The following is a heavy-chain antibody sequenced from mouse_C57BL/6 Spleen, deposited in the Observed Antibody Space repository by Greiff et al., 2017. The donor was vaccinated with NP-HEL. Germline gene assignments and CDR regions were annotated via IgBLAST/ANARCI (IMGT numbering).Heavy chain of an antibody. J-gene: IGHJ3*01. CDR2: ISYDGSN. CDR3: AREGNYEGVAY. Sequence: EVQLQQSGPGLVKPSQSLSLTCSVTGYSITSGYYWNWIRQFPGNKLEWMGYISYDGSNNYNPSLKNRISITRDTSKNQVFLKLNSVTTEDTATYYCAREGNYEGVAYWGQGTLVTVSA. CDR1: GYSITSGYY. V-gene: IGHV3-6*01. D-gene: IGHD2-1*01.